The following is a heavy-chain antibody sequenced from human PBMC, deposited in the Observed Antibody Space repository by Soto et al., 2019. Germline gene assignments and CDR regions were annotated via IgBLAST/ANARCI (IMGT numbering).Heavy chain of an antibody. CDR1: GYTFTGYY. Sequence: QVPLVQSGAEVKKPGASVKVSCKASGYTFTGYYMHWVRQAPGQGLEWMGWINPNSGGTNYAQKFQGWVTMTRDTSISTAYMELSRLRSDDTAVYYCARDRSIAARPGYYYMDVWGKGTTVTVSS. J-gene: IGHJ6*03. CDR3: ARDRSIAARPGYYYMDV. CDR2: INPNSGGT. D-gene: IGHD6-6*01. V-gene: IGHV1-2*04.